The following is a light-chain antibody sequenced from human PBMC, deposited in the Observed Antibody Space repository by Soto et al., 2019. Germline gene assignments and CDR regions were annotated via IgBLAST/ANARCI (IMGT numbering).Light chain of an antibody. J-gene: IGLJ1*01. V-gene: IGLV3-1*01. Sequence: SYELTQPPSVSVSPGQTASITCSGGNWGSSYASWDQQRPGQSPVLVIYQDNKRPSGIPERLSGSISGNTATLTVSGAQTLDEDDSCCQELDSHNYIFGSGTTVTVL. CDR1: NWGSSY. CDR2: QDN. CDR3: QELDSHNYI.